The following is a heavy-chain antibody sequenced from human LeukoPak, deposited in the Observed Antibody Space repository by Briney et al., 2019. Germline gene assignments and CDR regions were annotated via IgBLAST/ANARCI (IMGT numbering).Heavy chain of an antibody. CDR1: GGSISSYY. V-gene: IGHV4-59*08. CDR3: ARRMVRGKIGFDY. CDR2: IYYSGST. D-gene: IGHD3-10*01. J-gene: IGHJ4*02. Sequence: SETLSLTCTVSGGSISSYYWSWIRQPPGKGLEWIGYIYYSGSTNYNPSLKSRVTISVDTSKNQFSLKLSSVTAADTAVYYCARRMVRGKIGFDYWSQGTLVTVSS.